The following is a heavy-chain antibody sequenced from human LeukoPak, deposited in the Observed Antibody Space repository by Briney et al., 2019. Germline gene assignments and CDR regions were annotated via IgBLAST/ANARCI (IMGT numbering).Heavy chain of an antibody. D-gene: IGHD3-22*01. CDR1: GGFISSYH. V-gene: IGHV4-59*01. J-gene: IGHJ5*02. CDR3: ARLRNYYDRSGYKQLWFDP. Sequence: SETLSLTCTVSGGFISSYHWSWIRQPPGKGLEWIGNMYYSGSTNYNPSLRSRVTISVDTSKNQFSLKLSSVTAADTAVYYCARLRNYYDRSGYKQLWFDPWGQGTLVTVSS. CDR2: MYYSGST.